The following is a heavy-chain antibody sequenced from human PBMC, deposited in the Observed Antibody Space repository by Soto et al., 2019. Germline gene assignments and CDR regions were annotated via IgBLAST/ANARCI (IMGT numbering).Heavy chain of an antibody. D-gene: IGHD5-18*01. CDR1: GGSISSSSYY. Sequence: PSETLSLTCTVSGGSISSSSYYWGWIRQPPGKGLEWIGSIYYSGSTYYNPSLKSRVTISVDTSKNQFSLKLSSVTAADTAVYYCARRIRDTAMVAFDYWGQGTLVTVSS. V-gene: IGHV4-39*01. CDR3: ARRIRDTAMVAFDY. CDR2: IYYSGST. J-gene: IGHJ4*02.